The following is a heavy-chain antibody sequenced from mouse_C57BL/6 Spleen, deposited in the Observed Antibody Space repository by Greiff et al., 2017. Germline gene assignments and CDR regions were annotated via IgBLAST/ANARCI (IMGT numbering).Heavy chain of an antibody. CDR1: GFSLTSYG. D-gene: IGHD2-3*01. J-gene: IGHJ4*01. CDR3: ARHGDGYGYAMDY. CDR2: IWSDGST. V-gene: IGHV2-6-1*01. Sequence: VKLMESGPGLVAPSQSLSITCTVSGFSLTSYGVHWVRQPPGKGLEWLVVIWSDGSTTYNSALKSRLSISKDNSKSQVFLKMNSLQTDDTAMYYCARHGDGYGYAMDYWGQGTSVTVSS.